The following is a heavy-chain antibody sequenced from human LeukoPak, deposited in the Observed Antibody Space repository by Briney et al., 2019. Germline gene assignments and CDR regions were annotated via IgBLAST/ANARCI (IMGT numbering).Heavy chain of an antibody. V-gene: IGHV1-46*01. CDR3: ARDPGLTTDYYYMDV. CDR1: GYTFTTYY. Sequence: ASVKVSCKASGYTFTTYYIQWVRQAPGQRREWLGIINPTTGSTTYAQKFQGRVTMTRDMSTGTVYMEVSSLRSEDTAVYYCARDPGLTTDYYYMDVWGKGTTVTVSS. CDR2: INPTTGST. D-gene: IGHD1-1*01. J-gene: IGHJ6*03.